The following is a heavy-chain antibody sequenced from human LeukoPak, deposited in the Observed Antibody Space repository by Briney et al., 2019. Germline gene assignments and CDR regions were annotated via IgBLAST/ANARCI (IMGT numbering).Heavy chain of an antibody. CDR1: GFTFSSYS. CDR2: ISSSSSYI. J-gene: IGHJ4*02. V-gene: IGHV3-21*01. Sequence: TGGSLRLSCAASGFTFSSYSMNWVRQAPGKGLEWVSSISSSSSYIYYADSVKGRFTISRDNAKNSLYLQMNSLRAEDTAVYYCARGPPTNYDILTGFDYWGQGTLVTVSS. CDR3: ARGPPTNYDILTGFDY. D-gene: IGHD3-9*01.